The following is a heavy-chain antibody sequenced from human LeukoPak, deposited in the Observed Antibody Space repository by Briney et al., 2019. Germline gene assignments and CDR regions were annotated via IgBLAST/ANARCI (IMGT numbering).Heavy chain of an antibody. J-gene: IGHJ4*02. D-gene: IGHD3-22*01. CDR1: GYTFTSYG. V-gene: IGHV1-69*13. Sequence: GASVKVSCKASGYTFTSYGITWVRQAPGQGLEWMGGIIPIFGTANYAQKFQGRVTITADESTSTAYMELSSLRSEDTAVYYCARGGYYYDGSGYYSLDYWGQGTLVTVSS. CDR2: IIPIFGTA. CDR3: ARGGYYYDGSGYYSLDY.